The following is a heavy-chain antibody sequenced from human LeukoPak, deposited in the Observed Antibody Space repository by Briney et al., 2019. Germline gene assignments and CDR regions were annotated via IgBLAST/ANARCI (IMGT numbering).Heavy chain of an antibody. D-gene: IGHD1-1*01. Sequence: GGSLRLSCAASGFTFSSYATSWVRQAPGKGLEWVASIKYDESERHHVDSVEGRFTISRDNAKNSLYLQMNSLRAEDTAVYFCTRVTTNGYFEYWGQGTLVTVSS. CDR1: GFTFSSYA. CDR2: IKYDESER. J-gene: IGHJ4*02. CDR3: TRVTTNGYFEY. V-gene: IGHV3-7*04.